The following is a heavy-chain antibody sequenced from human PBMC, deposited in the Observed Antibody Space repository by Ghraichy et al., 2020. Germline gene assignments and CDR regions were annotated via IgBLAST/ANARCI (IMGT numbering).Heavy chain of an antibody. V-gene: IGHV3-74*01. D-gene: IGHD2-15*01. CDR2: IKSDGSST. Sequence: GGSLRLSCAASGFTLSNYWMHWVRQAPGKGLVWVSCIKSDGSSTTYADSVKGRFTISRDNAKNTLYLQMNSLRGEDTAVYYCAREYCSGGRCFFGTGGSHFDYWGQGTLVTVSS. J-gene: IGHJ4*02. CDR1: GFTLSNYW. CDR3: AREYCSGGRCFFGTGGSHFDY.